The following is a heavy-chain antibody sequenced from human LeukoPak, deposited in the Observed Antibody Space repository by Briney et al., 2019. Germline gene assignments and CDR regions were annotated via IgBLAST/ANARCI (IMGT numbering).Heavy chain of an antibody. J-gene: IGHJ6*03. CDR3: ARGDYYSYYMDV. CDR1: GYIFTGYY. V-gene: IGHV1-2*02. Sequence: ASVKVSFKAAGYIFTGYYMRWVRQAPGQGLGWMWWINPSSGGTNYAEKVQGRVTMTRDTSNNTVYMELSRLRADDTAVYYCARGDYYSYYMDVWGKGTTVTISS. CDR2: INPSSGGT.